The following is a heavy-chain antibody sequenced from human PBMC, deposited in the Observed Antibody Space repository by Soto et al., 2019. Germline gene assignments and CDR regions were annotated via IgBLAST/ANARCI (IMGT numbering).Heavy chain of an antibody. CDR2: ISGGGDRT. CDR3: AKTATYDYVWGDYRYFFDH. V-gene: IGHV3-23*01. D-gene: IGHD3-16*02. J-gene: IGHJ4*02. Sequence: GGSLRLSCGASGFPFNTHGMAWVRQAPGKGLEWVSGISGGGDRTQHADGVKGRFTISRDNSKNTVDLQMTSLRAEDTATYYCAKTATYDYVWGDYRYFFDHWGQGTVVTVSS. CDR1: GFPFNTHG.